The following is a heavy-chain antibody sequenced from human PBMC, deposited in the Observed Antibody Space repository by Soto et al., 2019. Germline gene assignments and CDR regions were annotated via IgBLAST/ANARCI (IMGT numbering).Heavy chain of an antibody. V-gene: IGHV1-18*01. CDR1: GYAFASSG. Sequence: ASVKVSCTASGYAFASSGISWVRQAPGQRLEWMGWISAYNGNTNYAQKLQGRVTMTTDTSTSTAYMELRSLRSDDTAVYYCARARYCSSTSCYVGGNWFDPWGQGTLVTVSS. J-gene: IGHJ5*02. CDR2: ISAYNGNT. CDR3: ARARYCSSTSCYVGGNWFDP. D-gene: IGHD2-2*01.